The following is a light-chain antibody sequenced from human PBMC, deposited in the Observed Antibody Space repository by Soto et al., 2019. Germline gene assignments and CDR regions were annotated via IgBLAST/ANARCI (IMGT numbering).Light chain of an antibody. CDR2: EVS. V-gene: IGLV2-14*01. Sequence: QSALTQPASVSGSPGQSITISCTGTSSDVGGYNFVSWYQHHPGKAPKLIIYEVSNRPSGVSNRFSASKSGNTASLTISGLQAEDEAYYYCSSYTNSSTLVGFGGGTQLTVL. CDR3: SSYTNSSTLVG. CDR1: SSDVGGYNF. J-gene: IGLJ2*01.